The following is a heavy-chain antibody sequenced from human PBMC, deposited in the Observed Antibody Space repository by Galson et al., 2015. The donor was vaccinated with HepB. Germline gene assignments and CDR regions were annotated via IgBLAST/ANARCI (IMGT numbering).Heavy chain of an antibody. CDR3: ARHDYGFDY. Sequence: SLRLSCAASGFTFSGYWMSWVRQAPGKGLEWVANIKQDGSDKYYVDSVKGRFTISRDTAKNSLYLQMNSLRAEDTAVYYCARHDYGFDYWGQGTLVTVSS. CDR2: IKQDGSDK. V-gene: IGHV3-7*01. CDR1: GFTFSGYW. J-gene: IGHJ4*02. D-gene: IGHD4-17*01.